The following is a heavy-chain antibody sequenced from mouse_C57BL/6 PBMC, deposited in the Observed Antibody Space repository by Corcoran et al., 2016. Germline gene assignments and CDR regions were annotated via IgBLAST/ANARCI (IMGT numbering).Heavy chain of an antibody. CDR3: AQIANYCDY. V-gene: IGHV8-5*01. CDR2: IWWNYDK. CDR1: WFSLSTSNMG. J-gene: IGHJ2*01. Sequence: VTLKESGPGILHPSQTLSLTCSFSWFSLSTSNMGISWSLQTSGKGREWLTHIWWNYDKYYNPSLRSRLTISKYTSNNQVFLKITSVDTTDTATDYCAQIANYCDYWGQGTTLTVSS.